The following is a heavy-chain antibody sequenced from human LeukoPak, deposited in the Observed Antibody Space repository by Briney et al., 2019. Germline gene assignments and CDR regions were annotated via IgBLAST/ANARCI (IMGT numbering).Heavy chain of an antibody. D-gene: IGHD5-24*01. Sequence: PGRSLRLSCAASGFTFSSYGMHWVRQAPGKGLEWVAVIWYDGSNKYYADSVKGRFTISRDNSENTLYLQMNSLRAEDTAVYYCARGATIPQIYYYYGMDVWGQGTTVTVSS. V-gene: IGHV3-33*01. CDR2: IWYDGSNK. CDR1: GFTFSSYG. J-gene: IGHJ6*02. CDR3: ARGATIPQIYYYYGMDV.